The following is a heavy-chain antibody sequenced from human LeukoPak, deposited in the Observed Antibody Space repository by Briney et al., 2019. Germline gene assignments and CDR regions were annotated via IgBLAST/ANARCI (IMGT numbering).Heavy chain of an antibody. Sequence: GGSLRLSCAASGFTFSSYGMHWVRQAPGKGLEWVAFIRYDGSNKYYADSVKGRFTISRDNSKNTLYLQMNSLRAEDTAVYYCAKDARLGAGNYYYCYGMDVWGQGTTVTVSS. D-gene: IGHD1-26*01. CDR2: IRYDGSNK. CDR3: AKDARLGAGNYYYCYGMDV. J-gene: IGHJ6*02. V-gene: IGHV3-30*02. CDR1: GFTFSSYG.